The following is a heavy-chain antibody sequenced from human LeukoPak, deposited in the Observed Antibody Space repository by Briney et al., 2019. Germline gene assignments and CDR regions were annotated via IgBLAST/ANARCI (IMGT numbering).Heavy chain of an antibody. CDR2: ISAYNGNT. V-gene: IGHV1-18*01. CDR3: AREYSSGHSLGVMFDY. J-gene: IGHJ4*02. Sequence: ASVKVSCKASGYTFTSYGISWVRQAPGQGLEWMGWISAYNGNTNYAQKLQGRVTMTTDTSTSTAYMELRSLRSDDTAVYYCAREYSSGHSLGVMFDYWGQGTLVTVSS. CDR1: GYTFTSYG. D-gene: IGHD6-19*01.